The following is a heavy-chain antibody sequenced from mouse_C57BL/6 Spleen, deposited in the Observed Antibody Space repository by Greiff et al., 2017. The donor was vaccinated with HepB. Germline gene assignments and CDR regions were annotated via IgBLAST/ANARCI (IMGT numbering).Heavy chain of an antibody. V-gene: IGHV1-50*01. CDR1: GYTFTSYW. D-gene: IGHD2-1*01. Sequence: VQLQQPGAELVKPGASVKLSCKASGYTFTSYWMQWVKQRPGQGLEWIGEIDPSDSYTNYNQKFKGKAKLTVDTSSSAAYMQLSSLTSEASAVYYCARSRYYAVDYWGQGTTLTVSS. J-gene: IGHJ2*01. CDR2: IDPSDSYT. CDR3: ARSRYYAVDY.